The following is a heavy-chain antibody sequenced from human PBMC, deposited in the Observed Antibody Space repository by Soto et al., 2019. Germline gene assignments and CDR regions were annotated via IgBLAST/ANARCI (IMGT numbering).Heavy chain of an antibody. CDR3: ARKGCSSTSWRPWAFDI. Sequence: ASVKVSCKASGYTFTSYDINWVRQATGQGLEWMGWMNPNSGNTGYAQKFQGRVTMTRNTSISTAYMELSSLRSEDTAVYYCARKGCSSTSWRPWAFDIWGQGTMVTVSS. CDR1: GYTFTSYD. D-gene: IGHD2-2*01. CDR2: MNPNSGNT. V-gene: IGHV1-8*01. J-gene: IGHJ3*02.